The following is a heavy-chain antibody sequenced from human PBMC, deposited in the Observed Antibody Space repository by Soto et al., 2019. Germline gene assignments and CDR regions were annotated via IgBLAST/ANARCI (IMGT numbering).Heavy chain of an antibody. D-gene: IGHD3-3*01. CDR2: MNPNSGNT. J-gene: IGHJ4*02. Sequence: GASVKVSCKASGYTFTSYDINWVRQATGQGLEWMGWMNPNSGNTGYAQMFQGRVTMTRNTSISTAYMELSSLRSEDTAVYYCARVISRSITIFGVVTRYYFDYWGQGTLVTVSS. CDR3: ARVISRSITIFGVVTRYYFDY. CDR1: GYTFTSYD. V-gene: IGHV1-8*01.